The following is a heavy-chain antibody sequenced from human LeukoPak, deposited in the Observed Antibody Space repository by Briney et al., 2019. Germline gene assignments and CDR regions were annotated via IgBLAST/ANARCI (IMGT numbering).Heavy chain of an antibody. CDR3: ARAGNGILTGYFQNWYFDL. CDR2: IYYSGST. J-gene: IGHJ2*01. D-gene: IGHD3-9*01. CDR1: GGSISSGDYY. Sequence: SQTLSLTCTVSGGSISSGDYYWSWIRQPPGKGLEWIGYIYYSGSTYYNPSLKSRVTISVDTSKNQFSLRLCSVTAADTAVYYCARAGNGILTGYFQNWYFDLWGRGTLVTVSS. V-gene: IGHV4-30-4*01.